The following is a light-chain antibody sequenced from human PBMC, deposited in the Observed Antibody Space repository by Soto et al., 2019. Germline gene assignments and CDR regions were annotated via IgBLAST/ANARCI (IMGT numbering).Light chain of an antibody. CDR2: GAS. V-gene: IGKV3D-15*01. CDR1: QSVSSN. J-gene: IGKJ4*01. Sequence: EIVRTQSPATLSVSPGERATLSCRASQSVSSNLAWYQQKPGQAPRLLIYGASTRATGIPARFSGSGSGTEFTLTISSLQSEDFAVYYCQQYNNWPLLTFGGGTKV. CDR3: QQYNNWPLLT.